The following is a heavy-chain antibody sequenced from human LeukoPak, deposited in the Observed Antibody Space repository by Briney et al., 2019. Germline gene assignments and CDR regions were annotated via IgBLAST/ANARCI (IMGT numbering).Heavy chain of an antibody. CDR1: GFTFSSYW. CDR2: INSDGTTT. D-gene: IGHD3-3*01. Sequence: GGSLRLSCAASGFTFSSYWMHWVRQAPGKGLVWVSSINSDGTTTTYADSVKGRFTISRDNSKNTLYLQMSSLRAEDTAVYYCARHFGVISKGVYYYYYGLDVWGQGTTVTVSS. J-gene: IGHJ6*02. CDR3: ARHFGVISKGVYYYYYGLDV. V-gene: IGHV3-74*01.